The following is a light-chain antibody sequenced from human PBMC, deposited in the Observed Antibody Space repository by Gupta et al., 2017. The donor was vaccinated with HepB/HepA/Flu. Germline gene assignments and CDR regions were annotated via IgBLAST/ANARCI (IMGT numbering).Light chain of an antibody. CDR3: QQYGSSPYT. J-gene: IGKJ2*01. V-gene: IGKV3-20*01. CDR1: QSVSSNY. CDR2: GAS. Sequence: EIVLTQSPGTLSLSPGERATLSCRASQSVSSNYLAWYQQKPGQAPRLLIHGASDRATGIPDKFSGSGSGTDFTLTIRRLEPEDFAVYYCQQYGSSPYTFGQGTELEIK.